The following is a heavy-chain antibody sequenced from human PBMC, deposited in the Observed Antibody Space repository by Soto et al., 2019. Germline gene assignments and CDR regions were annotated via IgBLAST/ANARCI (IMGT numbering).Heavy chain of an antibody. CDR3: ARWDLRLSYGAEFGDY. V-gene: IGHV4-39*01. J-gene: IGHJ4*02. CDR2: IYYSGST. D-gene: IGHD4-17*01. Sequence: SETLSLTCTVSGGSISSSSYYWGWIRQPPGKGLEWIGSIYYSGSTYYNPSLKSRVTISVDTSKNQFSLKLSSVTAADTAVYYCARWDLRLSYGAEFGDYWGQGTLVTVSS. CDR1: GGSISSSSYY.